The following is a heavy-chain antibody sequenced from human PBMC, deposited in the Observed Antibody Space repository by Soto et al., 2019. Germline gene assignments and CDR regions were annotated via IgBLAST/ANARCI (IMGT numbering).Heavy chain of an antibody. V-gene: IGHV4-4*02. CDR3: ARGGRWLFDY. D-gene: IGHD5-12*01. Sequence: QVQLEESGPGLVKPSGTLSLTCAVSGGSISTDNWWSWVRQAPGKGLEWVGEIYHSGSTNYNPSLKSRLTISIDKSKDQFSLDVRPGTAADTAVYYCARGGRWLFDYWGQGTLVTVSS. J-gene: IGHJ4*02. CDR2: IYHSGST. CDR1: GGSISTDNW.